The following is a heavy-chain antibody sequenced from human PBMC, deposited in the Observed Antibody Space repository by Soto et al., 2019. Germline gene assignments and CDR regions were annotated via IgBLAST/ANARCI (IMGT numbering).Heavy chain of an antibody. D-gene: IGHD2-2*01. CDR2: IHHSGST. CDR1: GGSIGTSNW. J-gene: IGHJ6*02. V-gene: IGHV4-4*02. CDR3: ARAPIPDGIVVVAASIDCYCRDV. Sequence: SETLSLTCAVSGGSIGTSNWWSWVRQPPGRGLEWMGQIHHSGSTNYNASLKSRVTISLDKSKNQFSRRLRSVTAADTAVYYCARAPIPDGIVVVAASIDCYCRDVWGQGTTVTVSS.